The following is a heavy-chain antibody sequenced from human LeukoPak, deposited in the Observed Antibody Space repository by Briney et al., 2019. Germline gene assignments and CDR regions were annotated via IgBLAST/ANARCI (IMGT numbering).Heavy chain of an antibody. J-gene: IGHJ4*02. V-gene: IGHV1-58*01. Sequence: GASVKVSCKASGFTFSSSAVQWVRQARGQRLEWIGWIVVGSGKTNYAQKFQERVTITRDMSTSTAYMELSSLRSEDTAVYYCARGRSGYDSVDYWGQGTLVTVSS. CDR2: IVVGSGKT. CDR3: ARGRSGYDSVDY. CDR1: GFTFSSSA. D-gene: IGHD5-12*01.